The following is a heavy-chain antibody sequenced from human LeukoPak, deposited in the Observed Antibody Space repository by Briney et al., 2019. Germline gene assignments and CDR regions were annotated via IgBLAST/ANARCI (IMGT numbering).Heavy chain of an antibody. D-gene: IGHD6-13*01. J-gene: IGHJ6*02. CDR3: ARGRAAAADKGGYYYYYYGMDV. V-gene: IGHV1-2*02. CDR1: GYTFTGYY. CDR2: INPNRGGP. Sequence: ASVKVSCKASGYTFTGYYMHWVRQAPGQGLEWMGWINPNRGGPNYEQKFQGRVTMTRDTSISTAYMELRRLRSDDTAVYYCARGRAAAADKGGYYYYYYGMDVWGQGTTVTVSS.